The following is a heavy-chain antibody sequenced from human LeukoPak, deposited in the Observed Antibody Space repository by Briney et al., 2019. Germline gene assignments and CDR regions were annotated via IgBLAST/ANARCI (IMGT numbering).Heavy chain of an antibody. J-gene: IGHJ4*02. Sequence: GGSLRLSCAASGFSFSGYAMHWIRQAPGKGLEWVALISFNGNYEDYTQSVKGRFTISRDNAKNSLYLQMNSLRAEDTAVYYCARDWRAPRSSGWYEEGGSYFDYWGQGTLVTVSS. CDR1: GFSFSGYA. V-gene: IGHV3-30*03. CDR3: ARDWRAPRSSGWYEEGGSYFDY. CDR2: ISFNGNYE. D-gene: IGHD6-19*01.